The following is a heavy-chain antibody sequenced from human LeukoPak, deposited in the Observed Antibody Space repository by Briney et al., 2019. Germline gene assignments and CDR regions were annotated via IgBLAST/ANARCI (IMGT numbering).Heavy chain of an antibody. CDR2: IVVGSGNT. D-gene: IGHD3-9*01. Sequence: GTSVKVSCKASGFTFTSSAMQWVRQARGQRLEWIGWIVVGSGNTNYAQKFQERVTITRDMSTSTAYMELSSLRSEDTAVYYCAAGSIRLRYFDWLLLDAFDIWGQGTMVTVSS. J-gene: IGHJ3*02. CDR1: GFTFTSSA. CDR3: AAGSIRLRYFDWLLLDAFDI. V-gene: IGHV1-58*02.